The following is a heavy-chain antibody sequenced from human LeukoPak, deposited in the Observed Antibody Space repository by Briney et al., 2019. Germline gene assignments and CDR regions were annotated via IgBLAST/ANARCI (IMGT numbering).Heavy chain of an antibody. Sequence: PRGSLGLSCSASGFSFNNYAIHWVRQAPGKGLEYVSGINSDGGSSHYADSAKGRFTISRDNSKNALYLQLSSLRPEDTALYYCVKTMVVFGGLILTHAFEISGQGTMITVSS. V-gene: IGHV3-64D*06. J-gene: IGHJ3*02. D-gene: IGHD3-10*01. CDR2: INSDGGSS. CDR3: VKTMVVFGGLILTHAFEI. CDR1: GFSFNNYA.